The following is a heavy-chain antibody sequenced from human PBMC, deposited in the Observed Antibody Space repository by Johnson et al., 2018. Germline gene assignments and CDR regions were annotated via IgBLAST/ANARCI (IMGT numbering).Heavy chain of an antibody. CDR3: AREHIVGAINVEHVQH. J-gene: IGHJ1*01. Sequence: QVQLVESGGGVVQPGRSMRLSCAASGFTFSSYGMHWVRQAPGKGLEWVAVIASDGSNKYYADFVKGRFIISRDNSKNTLYLQMNSLRAEDTAVYYGAREHIVGAINVEHVQHWGQGTLVTVSS. V-gene: IGHV3-30*03. CDR1: GFTFSSYG. D-gene: IGHD1-26*01. CDR2: IASDGSNK.